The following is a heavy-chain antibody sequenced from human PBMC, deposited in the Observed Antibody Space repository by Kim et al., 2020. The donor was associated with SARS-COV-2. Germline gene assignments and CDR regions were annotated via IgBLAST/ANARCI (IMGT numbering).Heavy chain of an antibody. D-gene: IGHD5-18*01. CDR2: ISYSGNS. V-gene: IGHV4-31*03. J-gene: IGHJ4*02. CDR3: ARGQPLDY. CDR1: GGSIRSGGKF. Sequence: SETLSLTCSVSGGSIRSGGKFWTWIRQHPAKGLEWIGYISYSGNSHYSPSLRSRVNISLQTSENQFPLELTSVTAADTAVYYCARGQPLDYWGQGILVTVSS.